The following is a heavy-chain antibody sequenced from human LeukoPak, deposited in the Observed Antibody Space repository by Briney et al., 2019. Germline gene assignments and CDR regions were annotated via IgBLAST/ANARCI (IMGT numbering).Heavy chain of an antibody. CDR1: GGSFSGYY. J-gene: IGHJ6*03. CDR2: INHSGST. D-gene: IGHD2-15*01. Sequence: SETLSLTCAVYGGSFSGYYWSWIRQPPGKGLEWIGEINHSGSTNYNPSLKSRVTISVDTSKNQFSLKLSSVTAADTAVYYCARGRCSGGSCYPTYYYYYYMDVWGKGTTVTVSS. CDR3: ARGRCSGGSCYPTYYYYYYMDV. V-gene: IGHV4-34*01.